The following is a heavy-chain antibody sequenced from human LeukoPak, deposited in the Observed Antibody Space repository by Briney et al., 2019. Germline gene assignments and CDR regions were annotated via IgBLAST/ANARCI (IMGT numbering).Heavy chain of an antibody. V-gene: IGHV3-30-3*01. D-gene: IGHD3-22*01. J-gene: IGHJ1*01. Sequence: GTSLRLSCAASGFTFRSYAMYWVRQAPGKGLEWVAFIYYVGSNKYYEDSVKGRFTISRDNSKNTLYLQMNRLRAEDRAVYYCARERNYYESRGRYYSKTVLQHWGGGTLVSVSS. CDR3: ARERNYYESRGRYYSKTVLQH. CDR2: IYYVGSNK. CDR1: GFTFRSYA.